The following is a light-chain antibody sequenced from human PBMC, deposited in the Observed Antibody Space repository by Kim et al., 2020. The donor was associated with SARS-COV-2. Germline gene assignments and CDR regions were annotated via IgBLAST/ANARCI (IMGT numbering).Light chain of an antibody. CDR3: QVCDSSSDHPAV. J-gene: IGLJ2*01. CDR2: DDS. CDR1: NIGSKS. V-gene: IGLV3-21*03. Sequence: PGKTAGITCGGNNIGSKSVHLYQQKPGQAPVLVVYDDSDRPSGIPERFSGSNSGNTATLTISRVEAGDEADYYCQVCDSSSDHPAVFGGGTQLTVL.